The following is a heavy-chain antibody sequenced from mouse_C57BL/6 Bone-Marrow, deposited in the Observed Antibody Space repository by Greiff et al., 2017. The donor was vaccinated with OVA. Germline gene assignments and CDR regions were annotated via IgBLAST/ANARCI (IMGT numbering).Heavy chain of an antibody. Sequence: EVQLVESGPGLVKPSQTLSLTCSVTGYSITSDYWHWIRKFPGNKLEYMGYISHSGSTNYNPSLISRISIIRDTSKNQYYLLLMSVTNEDSASYDCASSYWDSYYLDYWGQGTTLTVSS. CDR1: GYSITSDY. CDR2: ISHSGST. V-gene: IGHV3-8*01. J-gene: IGHJ2*01. CDR3: ASSYWDSYYLDY. D-gene: IGHD4-1*01.